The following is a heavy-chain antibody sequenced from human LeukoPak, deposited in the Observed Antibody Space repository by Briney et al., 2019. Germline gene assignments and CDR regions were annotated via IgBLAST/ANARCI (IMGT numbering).Heavy chain of an antibody. CDR3: AKSGYNRFDY. CDR1: GFTFNSYH. J-gene: IGHJ4*02. V-gene: IGHV3-23*01. D-gene: IGHD5-24*01. Sequence: GGSLRLSCAASGFTFNSYHMNWVRQAPGKGLEWVSSISGSGSGGSTYYADSVKGRFTISRDNSKNTLYLQMNSLRVEDTAVYYCAKSGYNRFDYWGQGTLVTVSS. CDR2: ISGSGSGGST.